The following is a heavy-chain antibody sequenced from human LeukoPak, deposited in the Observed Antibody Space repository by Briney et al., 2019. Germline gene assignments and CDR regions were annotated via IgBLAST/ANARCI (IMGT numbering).Heavy chain of an antibody. V-gene: IGHV3-13*01. CDR3: ARGIGNYYDSGASDC. Sequence: PGGSLRLSCAASGITFSSYDLHWVRQASGKGLEWVSGIGTAGDTYYAGSVKGRFTISREDAKNSLYLRMNSLRAGDTAVYYCARGIGNYYDSGASDCWGQGTRVTVSS. CDR2: IGTAGDT. D-gene: IGHD3-10*01. J-gene: IGHJ4*02. CDR1: GITFSSYD.